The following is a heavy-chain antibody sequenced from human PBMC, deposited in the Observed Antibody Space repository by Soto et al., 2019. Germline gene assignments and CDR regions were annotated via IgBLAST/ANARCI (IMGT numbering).Heavy chain of an antibody. CDR1: GDTFTDYY. Sequence: QVQLMQSGAEVKKPGASVKVSCKASGDTFTDYYIHWVRQAPGQGLEWMGTVNPSGGHTTYAQHFLGRATMTTNTPTSTLYMELTSLTSDDTAIYYCARGGHVVVVTAALDYWGQGTLVTVSS. J-gene: IGHJ4*02. V-gene: IGHV1-46*01. CDR2: VNPSGGHT. CDR3: ARGGHVVVVTAALDY. D-gene: IGHD2-21*02.